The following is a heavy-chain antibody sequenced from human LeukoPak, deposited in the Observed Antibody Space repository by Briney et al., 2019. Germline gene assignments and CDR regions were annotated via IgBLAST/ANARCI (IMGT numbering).Heavy chain of an antibody. D-gene: IGHD3-22*01. CDR3: ARAPLYYYDSSGYLAY. CDR2: INHSGST. Sequence: PSETLSLTCAVYGGSFSGYYWSWIRQPPGKGLEWIGEINHSGSTNYNPSLKSRVTISVDTSKNQFSLKLSSVTAADTAVYYCARAPLYYYDSSGYLAYWGQGTLVTVSP. J-gene: IGHJ4*02. CDR1: GGSFSGYY. V-gene: IGHV4-34*01.